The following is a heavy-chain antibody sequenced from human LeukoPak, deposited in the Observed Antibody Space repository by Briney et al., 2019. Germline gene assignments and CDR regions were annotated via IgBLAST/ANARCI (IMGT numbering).Heavy chain of an antibody. J-gene: IGHJ4*02. CDR3: ARDRGGTGDFDY. V-gene: IGHV1-3*01. D-gene: IGHD1-1*01. Sequence: ASVTVSCKASGYTFSNYAMHWVRRAPGQRLEWMGWINAGNGDTKYSQKFQGRVTIARDTSANTAYMELSSLRSEDTAVYYCARDRGGTGDFDYWGQGTLVTVSS. CDR2: INAGNGDT. CDR1: GYTFSNYA.